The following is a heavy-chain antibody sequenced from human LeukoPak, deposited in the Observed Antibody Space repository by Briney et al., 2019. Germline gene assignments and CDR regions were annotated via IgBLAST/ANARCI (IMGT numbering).Heavy chain of an antibody. CDR1: GGSISSCY. CDR3: ARDGDYYGSAPFDY. CDR2: IYYSGST. J-gene: IGHJ4*02. V-gene: IGHV4-59*01. Sequence: SETLSLTCTVSGGSISSCYWSWIRQPPGKGLEWIGYIYYSGSTNYNPSLKSRVTISVDTSKNQFSLKLSSVTAADTAVYYCARDGDYYGSAPFDYWGQGTLVTVSS. D-gene: IGHD3-10*01.